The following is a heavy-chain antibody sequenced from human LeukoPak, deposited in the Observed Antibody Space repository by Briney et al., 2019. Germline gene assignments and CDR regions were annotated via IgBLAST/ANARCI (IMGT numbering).Heavy chain of an antibody. CDR3: AKSLTSNVADLDY. CDR2: ISYDGGNK. V-gene: IGHV3-30*18. J-gene: IGHJ4*02. Sequence: PGGSLRLSCAASGFTFSRYGMHWVRQAPGRGLEWLALISYDGGNKYYTDSVKGRFTISRDNSKSTLYLQMNSLRAEDTALYYCAKSLTSNVADLDYWGQGTLVTVSS. D-gene: IGHD4-11*01. CDR1: GFTFSRYG.